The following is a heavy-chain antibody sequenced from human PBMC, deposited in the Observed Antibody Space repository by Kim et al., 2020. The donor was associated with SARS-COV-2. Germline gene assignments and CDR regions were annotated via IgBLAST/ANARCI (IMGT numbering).Heavy chain of an antibody. D-gene: IGHD6-19*01. CDR1: GFTFSSYW. J-gene: IGHJ4*02. V-gene: IGHV3-7*01. Sequence: GGSLRLSCAASGFTFSSYWMSWVRQAPGKGLEWVANIKQDGSEKYYVDSVKGRFTISRDNAKNSLYLQMNSLRAEDTAVYYCARFPSVKFYYFDYWGQGTLVTVSS. CDR2: IKQDGSEK. CDR3: ARFPSVKFYYFDY.